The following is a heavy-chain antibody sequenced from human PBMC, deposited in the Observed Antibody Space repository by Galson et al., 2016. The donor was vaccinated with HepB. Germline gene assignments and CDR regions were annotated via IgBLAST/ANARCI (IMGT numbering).Heavy chain of an antibody. Sequence: SETLSLTCAVSGDSISRDTWWSWVRQPPGKGLEWIGEIYHTGSTNYDPSVKNRVIISLDKSRNQFSLRLTSVTATDTAVYYCVGGKLASGWPYWGQGNLVRVSS. J-gene: IGHJ4*02. CDR3: VGGKLASGWPY. CDR1: GDSISRDTW. V-gene: IGHV4-4*02. CDR2: IYHTGST. D-gene: IGHD4-23*01.